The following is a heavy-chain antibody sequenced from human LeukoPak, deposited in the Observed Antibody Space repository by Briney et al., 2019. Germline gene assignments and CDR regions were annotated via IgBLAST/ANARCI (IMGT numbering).Heavy chain of an antibody. Sequence: PGGSLRLSCAASGFTFSRYGMHWVRQAPGKGLEWVAFIRYDESNKFYADSVKGRFTVSRDNSKNTLYLQMNSLRADDTAVYYCAGIQSLASSFSSFDSWGQGTLVTVSS. CDR3: AGIQSLASSFSSFDS. J-gene: IGHJ5*01. D-gene: IGHD6-13*01. CDR1: GFTFSRYG. V-gene: IGHV3-30*02. CDR2: IRYDESNK.